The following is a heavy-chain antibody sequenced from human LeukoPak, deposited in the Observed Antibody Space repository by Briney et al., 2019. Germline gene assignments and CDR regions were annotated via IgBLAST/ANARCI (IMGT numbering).Heavy chain of an antibody. CDR1: GFTFSSNW. CDR3: ALFSWPYY. CDR2: IKSDGSST. J-gene: IGHJ4*02. V-gene: IGHV3-74*01. Sequence: PGGSLRLSCAASGFTFSSNWMHWVRQAPGKGLVWVSRIKSDGSSTSYADSVKGRFTISRDNAKNTLYLQMNSLRAEDTAVYYCALFSWPYYWGQGILVTVSS.